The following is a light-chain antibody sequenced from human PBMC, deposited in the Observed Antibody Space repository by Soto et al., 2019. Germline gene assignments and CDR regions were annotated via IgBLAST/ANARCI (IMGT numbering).Light chain of an antibody. CDR2: YAS. Sequence: EMVMTQSPATLSVYPGERVTLSCRASESVHRNLAWYQQKPGQGPSLLIYYASTRATVVPDRFTGSGSVTEFTLTISSLHSEDFGVDHCQHYSNWPPTFGPGPNVDIK. CDR3: QHYSNWPPT. J-gene: IGKJ3*01. V-gene: IGKV3-15*01. CDR1: ESVHRN.